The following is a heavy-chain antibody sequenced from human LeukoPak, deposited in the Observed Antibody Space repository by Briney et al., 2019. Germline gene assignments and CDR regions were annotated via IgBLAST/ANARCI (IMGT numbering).Heavy chain of an antibody. CDR1: SGSISNSGYY. Sequence: SETLSLTCTVSSGSISNSGYYWGWIRQPPGKGLEWIGSIYYSGSAYYNASLKSRVTISADTSKNQFSLKVSSVTAADTAVYFCARHRASGGATGFDYWGQGTLVTVSS. CDR2: IYYSGSA. D-gene: IGHD1-26*01. V-gene: IGHV4-39*01. J-gene: IGHJ4*02. CDR3: ARHRASGGATGFDY.